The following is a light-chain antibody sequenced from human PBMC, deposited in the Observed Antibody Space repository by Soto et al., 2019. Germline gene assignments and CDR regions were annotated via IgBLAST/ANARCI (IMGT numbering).Light chain of an antibody. CDR1: QSVSSK. V-gene: IGKV3-15*01. Sequence: EIVMTQSPATLSVSPGERATLSCRASQSVSSKLAWYQQKPGQAPRVLIYVASTRATGIPARFSGSGSGTEFTLTISSLQSEDFAVYYCQHYNDWAPTWTFGQGTRVEIK. J-gene: IGKJ1*01. CDR2: VAS. CDR3: QHYNDWAPTWT.